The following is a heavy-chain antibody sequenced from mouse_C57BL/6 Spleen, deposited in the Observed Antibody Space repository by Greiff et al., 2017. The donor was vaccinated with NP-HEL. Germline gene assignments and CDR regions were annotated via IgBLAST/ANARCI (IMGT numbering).Heavy chain of an antibody. CDR3: ASIGDYDYDGFAY. J-gene: IGHJ3*01. CDR1: GYAFSSSW. CDR2: IYPGDGDT. D-gene: IGHD2-4*01. V-gene: IGHV1-82*01. Sequence: QVQLQQSGPELVKPGASVKISCKASGYAFSSSWMNWVKQRPGKGLEWIGRIYPGDGDTNYNGKFKGKATLTADKSSSTAYMQLSSLTSEDSAVYFCASIGDYDYDGFAYWGQGTLVTVSA.